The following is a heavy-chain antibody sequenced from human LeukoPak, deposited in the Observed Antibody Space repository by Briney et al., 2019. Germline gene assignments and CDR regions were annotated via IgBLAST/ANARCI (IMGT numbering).Heavy chain of an antibody. J-gene: IGHJ4*02. Sequence: SETLSLTCAVYGGSFSGYYWSWIRQPPGKGLEWIGEINHSGSTNYNPSLKSRVTISVDTSKNQFSLKLSSVTAADTAVYYCARGVTFDYWGQGTLVTVSS. D-gene: IGHD4-11*01. CDR2: INHSGST. CDR3: ARGVTFDY. V-gene: IGHV4-34*01. CDR1: GGSFSGYY.